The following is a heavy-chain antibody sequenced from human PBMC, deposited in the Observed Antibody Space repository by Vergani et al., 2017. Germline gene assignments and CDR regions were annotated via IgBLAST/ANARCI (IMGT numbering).Heavy chain of an antibody. D-gene: IGHD3-22*01. CDR2: INPNSGGT. V-gene: IGHV1-2*02. Sequence: QVQLVQSGAEVKKPGASVKVSCKASGYTFTGYYMHWVRQAPGQGLEWMGWINPNSGGTNYAQKFQGRVTITGDTSISTAYMELSRLRSDDTAVYYCARDTTPDYYDSSGSIPYFDYWGQGTLVTVSS. CDR3: ARDTTPDYYDSSGSIPYFDY. CDR1: GYTFTGYY. J-gene: IGHJ4*02.